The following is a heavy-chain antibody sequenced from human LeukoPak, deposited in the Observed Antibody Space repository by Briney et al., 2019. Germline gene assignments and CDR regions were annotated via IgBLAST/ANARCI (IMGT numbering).Heavy chain of an antibody. CDR1: GGSISSSSYY. J-gene: IGHJ4*02. Sequence: SETLSLTCTVSGGSISSSSYYWGWIRQPPGKGLEWIGSIYCSGSTYYNPSLKSRVTISVDTSKNQFSLKLSSVTAADTAVYYCARDRAYSYGRSGGFDYWGQGTLVTVSS. CDR2: IYCSGST. V-gene: IGHV4-39*07. D-gene: IGHD5-18*01. CDR3: ARDRAYSYGRSGGFDY.